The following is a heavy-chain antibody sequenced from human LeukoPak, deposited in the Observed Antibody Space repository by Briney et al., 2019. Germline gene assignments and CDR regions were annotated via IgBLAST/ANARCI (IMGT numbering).Heavy chain of an antibody. CDR1: GGSISSSNW. V-gene: IGHV3-11*01. Sequence: PSQTLSLTCTVSGGSISSSNWWSWVRQPPGKGLEWVSYISSSGSTVYYADSVKGRFTISRDNAKNSLYLQMNSLRAEDTAVHYCARGTLRDQIGSGSYYYYGMDVWGQGTTVTVSS. CDR2: ISSSGSTV. D-gene: IGHD1-26*01. CDR3: ARGTLRDQIGSGSYYYYGMDV. J-gene: IGHJ6*02.